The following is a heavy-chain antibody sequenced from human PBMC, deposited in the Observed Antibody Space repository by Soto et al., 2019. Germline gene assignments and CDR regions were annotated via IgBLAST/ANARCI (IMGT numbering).Heavy chain of an antibody. CDR1: GDSISSGDYY. V-gene: IGHV4-31*03. D-gene: IGHD4-4*01. Sequence: HVQLQESGPGLVRPSQTLSLTCTVSGDSISSGDYYWSWIRHYPGKGLERIGYIYYSGSAYYTPSRESRADISIDTSMNQFSLILSSVTAADTAIYYCARGWTHDDYRYQHWGQGTLVTVSA. J-gene: IGHJ1*01. CDR2: IYYSGSA. CDR3: ARGWTHDDYRYQH.